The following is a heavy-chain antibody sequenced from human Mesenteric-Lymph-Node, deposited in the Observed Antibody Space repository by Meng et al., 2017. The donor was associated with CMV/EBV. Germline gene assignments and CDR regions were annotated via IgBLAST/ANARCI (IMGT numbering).Heavy chain of an antibody. CDR2: INWNGDST. CDR1: GFVFDDFG. CDR3: ARETTMLRGVFPYSSGMDV. Sequence: GESLKISCAASGFVFDDFGMFWVRQAPGEGLEWVSGINWNGDSTSYADSVKGRFTISRDNAKNALYLQMNSLRAQDTAVYYCARETTMLRGVFPYSSGMDVWGRGTTVTVSS. V-gene: IGHV3-20*04. D-gene: IGHD3-10*01. J-gene: IGHJ6*02.